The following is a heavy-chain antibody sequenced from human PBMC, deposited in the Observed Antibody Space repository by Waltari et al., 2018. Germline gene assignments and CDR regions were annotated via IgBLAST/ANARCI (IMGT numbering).Heavy chain of an antibody. CDR3: TRDRITIFGVGPSTYYYYYYMDV. CDR1: GFTFGDYA. Sequence: EVQLVESGGGLVQPGRSLRLSCTASGFTFGDYAMSWVRQAPGKGLEWVGFIRSKAYGGTTEYAASVKGRFTISRDDSKSIAYLQMNSLKTEDTAVYYCTRDRITIFGVGPSTYYYYYYMDVWGKGTTVTVSS. J-gene: IGHJ6*03. CDR2: IRSKAYGGTT. V-gene: IGHV3-49*04. D-gene: IGHD3-3*01.